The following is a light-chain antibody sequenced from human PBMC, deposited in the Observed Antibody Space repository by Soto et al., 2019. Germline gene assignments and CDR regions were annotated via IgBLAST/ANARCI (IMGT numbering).Light chain of an antibody. J-gene: IGKJ1*01. CDR2: RIF. CDR1: QSVSDY. V-gene: IGKV3-15*01. CDR3: LQHYYWPWT. Sequence: EIVMTQSPGTVSVFPGETVTLSCRATQSVSDYLDWFHQKPGQAPRLVLLRIFTRAIGVPARFSGSGSETEFTLTISGLQSEDAGVYYCLQHYYWPWTFGQGTKVEIK.